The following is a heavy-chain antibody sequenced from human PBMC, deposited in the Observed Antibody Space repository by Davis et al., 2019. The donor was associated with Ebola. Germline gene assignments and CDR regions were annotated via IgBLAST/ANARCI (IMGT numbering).Heavy chain of an antibody. J-gene: IGHJ6*04. CDR3: ARRVLVRGVLHYGMDV. CDR2: ISSDGSNE. V-gene: IGHV3-30-3*01. D-gene: IGHD3-10*01. Sequence: GGSLRLSCAASEFTFSGYAMSWVRQAPGKGLEWVAVISSDGSNESYVDSVKGRFTISRDNSKNTLYLQMNSLRAEDTAVYHCARRVLVRGVLHYGMDVWGKGTTVTVSS. CDR1: EFTFSGYA.